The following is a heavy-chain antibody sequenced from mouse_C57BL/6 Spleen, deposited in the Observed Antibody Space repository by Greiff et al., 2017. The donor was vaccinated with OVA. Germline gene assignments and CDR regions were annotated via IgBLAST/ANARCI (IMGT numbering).Heavy chain of an antibody. J-gene: IGHJ4*01. CDR1: GYTFTSYW. CDR2: IDPSDSYT. Sequence: QVQLQQPGAELVMPGASVKLSCKASGYTFTSYWMHWVKQRPGQGLEWIGEIDPSDSYTNYNQKFKGKSTLTVDKSSSTAYMQLSSLTSEDSAVYYWARRGIYYGNYEDAMDYWGQGTSVTVSS. CDR3: ARRGIYYGNYEDAMDY. D-gene: IGHD2-1*01. V-gene: IGHV1-69*01.